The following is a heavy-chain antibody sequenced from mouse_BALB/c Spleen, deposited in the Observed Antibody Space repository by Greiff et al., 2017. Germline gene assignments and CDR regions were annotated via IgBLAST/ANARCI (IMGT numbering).Heavy chain of an antibody. V-gene: IGHV14-4*02. Sequence: EVKLLESGAELVRSGASLKLSCTASGFTINDYYMHSVKQRPEQGLEWIGWLDTENGDTEYAPNFQGRATITADTSSNTAYLQLSSLTSEDTAVYYCNAYYEYDWFADWGQGTLVTVSA. CDR1: GFTINDYY. D-gene: IGHD2-4*01. J-gene: IGHJ3*01. CDR2: LDTENGDT. CDR3: NAYYEYDWFAD.